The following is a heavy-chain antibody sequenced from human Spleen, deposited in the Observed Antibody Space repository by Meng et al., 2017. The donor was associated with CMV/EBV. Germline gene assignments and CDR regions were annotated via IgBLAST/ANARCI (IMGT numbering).Heavy chain of an antibody. V-gene: IGHV3-33*07. CDR3: AKGSSGSYFGGMDV. CDR1: GFTFSRFA. D-gene: IGHD1-26*01. CDR2: IWYNGSNK. Sequence: GGSLRLSCAASGFTFSRFAIYWVRRAPGKGLECVAVIWYNGSNKYYADSVKGRFTISRDNSKNTLYLQMTSLRAEDTAVYYCAKGSSGSYFGGMDVWGQGTTVTVSS. J-gene: IGHJ6*02.